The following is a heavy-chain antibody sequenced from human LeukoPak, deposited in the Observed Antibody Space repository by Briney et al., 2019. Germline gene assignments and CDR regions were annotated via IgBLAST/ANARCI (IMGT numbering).Heavy chain of an antibody. CDR1: GYTFTGYY. Sequence: ASVKVSCTASGYTFTGYYMHWVRQAPGQGLEWMGWINPNSGGTNYAQKFQGRVTMTRDTSISTAYMELSRLRSDDTAVYYCARPILTGFRYYGMDVWGQGTTVTVSS. D-gene: IGHD3-9*01. CDR3: ARPILTGFRYYGMDV. V-gene: IGHV1-2*02. J-gene: IGHJ6*02. CDR2: INPNSGGT.